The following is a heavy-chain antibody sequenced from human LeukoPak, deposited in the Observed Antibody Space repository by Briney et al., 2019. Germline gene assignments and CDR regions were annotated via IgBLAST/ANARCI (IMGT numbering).Heavy chain of an antibody. J-gene: IGHJ4*02. D-gene: IGHD6-13*01. CDR2: ISGSGGST. Sequence: GGSLRLSCAASGFTFSSYAMSWVRQAPGKGLEWVSAISGSGGSTYYADSVKGRFTISRDNSKNTLYLQMNSLRAEDTAVYYCAKDQYSSSWSTPYDYWGQGTLVTVSS. CDR1: GFTFSSYA. V-gene: IGHV3-23*01. CDR3: AKDQYSSSWSTPYDY.